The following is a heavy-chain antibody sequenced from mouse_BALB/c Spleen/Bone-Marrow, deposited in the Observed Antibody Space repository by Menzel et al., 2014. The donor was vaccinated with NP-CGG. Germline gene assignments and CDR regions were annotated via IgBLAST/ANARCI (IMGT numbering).Heavy chain of an antibody. CDR2: IDPYSGGS. J-gene: IGHJ4*01. CDR3: ARRVYYDYYAMDY. V-gene: IGHV1S135*01. D-gene: IGHD1-1*01. Sequence: VQLQQPGPELVKPGASVKVSCKASGYTFTNYNMYWVKQSHGKSLEWIGYIDPYSGGSRYYQNFKGKATLTVDKSSSTAYMHLNSLTSEDSAVYYCARRVYYDYYAMDYWGQGTSVTVSS. CDR1: GYTFTNYN.